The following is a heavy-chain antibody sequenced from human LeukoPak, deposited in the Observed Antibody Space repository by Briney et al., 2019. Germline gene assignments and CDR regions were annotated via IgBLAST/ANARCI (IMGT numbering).Heavy chain of an antibody. CDR3: AIVVVPAARPNWFDP. V-gene: IGHV1-69*13. Sequence: GASVKVSCKAPGGTFSSYAISWVRQAPGQGLEWMGGIIPIFGTANYAQKFQGRVTITADESTSTAYMELSSLRSEDTAVYYCAIVVVPAARPNWFDPWGQGTLVTVSS. CDR2: IIPIFGTA. J-gene: IGHJ5*02. D-gene: IGHD2-2*01. CDR1: GGTFSSYA.